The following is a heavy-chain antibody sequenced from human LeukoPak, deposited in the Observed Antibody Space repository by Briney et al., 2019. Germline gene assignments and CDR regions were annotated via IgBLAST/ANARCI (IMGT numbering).Heavy chain of an antibody. CDR2: ISGSGGST. J-gene: IGHJ4*02. Sequence: PGGSLRLSCAASGFTFSSYGMSWVRQTPGKGLEWVSGISGSGGSTYYADSVKGRFTISRDNSKNTLYLQMNSLRAEDSAVYYCAKGLYHHGLFDWLFDYWGQGTLVTVSS. CDR1: GFTFSSYG. D-gene: IGHD3-9*01. CDR3: AKGLYHHGLFDWLFDY. V-gene: IGHV3-23*01.